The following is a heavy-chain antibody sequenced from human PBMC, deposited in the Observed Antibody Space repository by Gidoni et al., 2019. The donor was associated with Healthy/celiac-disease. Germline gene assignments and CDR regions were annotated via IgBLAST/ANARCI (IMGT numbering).Heavy chain of an antibody. CDR3: ARAYSSGWYVYFDY. CDR2: ISSSSSTI. Sequence: EVQLVESGGGLVQPGGSLRLSCAASGFTFSSYSMNWVRQAPGKGLELVSYISSSSSTIYYADSVKGRFTISRDNAKNSLYLQMNSLRAEDTAVYYCARAYSSGWYVYFDYWGQGTLVTVSS. D-gene: IGHD6-19*01. V-gene: IGHV3-48*01. CDR1: GFTFSSYS. J-gene: IGHJ4*02.